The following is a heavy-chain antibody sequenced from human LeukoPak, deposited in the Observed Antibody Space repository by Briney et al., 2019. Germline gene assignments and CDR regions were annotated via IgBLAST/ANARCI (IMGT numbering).Heavy chain of an antibody. CDR1: GGSICSYY. CDR3: ARDQHDLEYCGGDCYSGFDP. V-gene: IGHV4-59*01. J-gene: IGHJ5*02. D-gene: IGHD2-21*02. Sequence: SETLSLTCTVSGGSICSYYWSWIRQPPGKGLEWIGYIYYSGSTNYNPSLKSRVTISLDTSKNQFSLKLSSVTAADTAVYYCARDQHDLEYCGGDCYSGFDPWGQGTLVTVSS. CDR2: IYYSGST.